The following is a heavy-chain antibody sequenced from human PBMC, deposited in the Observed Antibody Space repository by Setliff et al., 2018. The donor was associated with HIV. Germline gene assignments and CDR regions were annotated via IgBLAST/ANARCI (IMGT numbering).Heavy chain of an antibody. J-gene: IGHJ4*02. Sequence: ASVKVSCKASGYTFTNYDINWVRQATGQGLEWMGRMNPNSGNTEHAQQFQGRVTMTRNTSISTAYMELSSLRSEDTAIYYCARGHSGNDYWGQGTLVTVSS. CDR2: MNPNSGNT. CDR3: ARGHSGNDY. CDR1: GYTFTNYD. D-gene: IGHD1-1*01. V-gene: IGHV1-8*02.